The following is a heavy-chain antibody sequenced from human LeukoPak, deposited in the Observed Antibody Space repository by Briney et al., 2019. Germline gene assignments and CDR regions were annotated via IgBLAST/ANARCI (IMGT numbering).Heavy chain of an antibody. D-gene: IGHD1-1*01. CDR1: GGSISSSSYY. CDR3: ARRANWNDGLET. Sequence: SETLSLTCTVSGGSISSSSYYWGWIRQPPGKGLEWVGSIYYSGSTYYNPSLKSRVTISVDTSKNQLPLNLSSVTAADTAVHFCARRANWNDGLETWGQGALVTVSS. CDR2: IYYSGST. V-gene: IGHV4-39*01. J-gene: IGHJ5*02.